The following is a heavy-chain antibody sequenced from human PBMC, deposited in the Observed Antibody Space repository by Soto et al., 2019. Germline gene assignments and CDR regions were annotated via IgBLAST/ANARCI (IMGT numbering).Heavy chain of an antibody. CDR3: AKDGANSSSWFPTVYYLDY. J-gene: IGHJ4*02. V-gene: IGHV3-23*01. Sequence: EVQLLESGGGLVQPGGSLRLSCAASGFTFSSYAMSWVRQAPGKGLEWVSAISGSGGSTYYADSVKGRFTISRDNSKNTLYLQMNSLRAEDTAVYYCAKDGANSSSWFPTVYYLDYWGQGTLVTVSS. D-gene: IGHD6-13*01. CDR1: GFTFSSYA. CDR2: ISGSGGST.